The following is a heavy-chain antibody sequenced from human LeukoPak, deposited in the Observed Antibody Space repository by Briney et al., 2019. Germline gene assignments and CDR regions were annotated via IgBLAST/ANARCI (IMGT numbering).Heavy chain of an antibody. D-gene: IGHD4-17*01. CDR3: ARGTVTQYYYYYGMDV. Sequence: SETLSLTCAVYGGSFSGYYWSWIRQPPGKGLEWIGEINHSGSTNYNPSLKSRVTISVDTSKNQFSLKLSSVTAADTAVYYCARGTVTQYYYYYGMDVWGQGTTVTVSS. V-gene: IGHV4-34*01. CDR1: GGSFSGYY. J-gene: IGHJ6*02. CDR2: INHSGST.